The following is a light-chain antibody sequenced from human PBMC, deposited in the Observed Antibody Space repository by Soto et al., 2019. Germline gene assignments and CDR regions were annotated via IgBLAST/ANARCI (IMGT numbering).Light chain of an antibody. J-gene: IGKJ4*01. CDR1: QALSSY. CDR2: AAS. CDR3: QQVNNYPLT. V-gene: IGKV1-9*01. Sequence: IQLTQSPSSLSASVGDRVTITCRACQALSSYLAWYQQKPGKAPKLLIYAASTLQSGVPSRFSGSESGTDFTLTISSLQPEDFGTYYCQQVNNYPLTFGGGTKVEIK.